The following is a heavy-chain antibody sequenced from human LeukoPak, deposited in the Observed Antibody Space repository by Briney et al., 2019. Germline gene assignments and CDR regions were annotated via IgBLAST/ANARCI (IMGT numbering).Heavy chain of an antibody. J-gene: IGHJ4*02. CDR3: AKGARWELPLDY. Sequence: GGSLRLSCAASGFTFSSYSMNWVRQAPGKGLEWVSSISSSSSYIYYADSVKGRFTISRDNSMDTLYLQMNSLRADDTAVYYCAKGARWELPLDYWGQGTLVTVSS. V-gene: IGHV3-21*04. D-gene: IGHD1-26*01. CDR1: GFTFSSYS. CDR2: ISSSSSYI.